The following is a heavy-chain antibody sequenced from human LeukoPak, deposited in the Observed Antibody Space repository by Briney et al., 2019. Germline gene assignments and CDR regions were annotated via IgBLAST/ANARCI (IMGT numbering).Heavy chain of an antibody. CDR1: GFTFDDYG. CDR2: INWNGGST. Sequence: GGSLRLSCAASGFTFDDYGMSWVRQAPGKGLEWVSGINWNGGSTGYADSVKGRFTISRDNSKNTLYLQMNSLRAEDTAVYYCAKDSLRGATSPYWGQGTLVTVSS. D-gene: IGHD1-26*01. V-gene: IGHV3-20*04. CDR3: AKDSLRGATSPY. J-gene: IGHJ4*02.